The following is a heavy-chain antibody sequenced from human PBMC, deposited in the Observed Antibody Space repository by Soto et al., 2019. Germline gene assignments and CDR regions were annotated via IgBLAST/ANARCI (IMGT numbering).Heavy chain of an antibody. D-gene: IGHD3-10*01. J-gene: IGHJ4*02. V-gene: IGHV3-20*04. Sequence: EVQLVESGGGVVRPGGSLRLSCAASGFTFDDYGISWVRQAPGKGLEWVSGINWNGGSTGYADSVKGRFTIFRDNAKDSLYLQMNSLRGGETALYYCARPKSHYYLSRFYYFDYWGQGTLVTVSS. CDR2: INWNGGST. CDR1: GFTFDDYG. CDR3: ARPKSHYYLSRFYYFDY.